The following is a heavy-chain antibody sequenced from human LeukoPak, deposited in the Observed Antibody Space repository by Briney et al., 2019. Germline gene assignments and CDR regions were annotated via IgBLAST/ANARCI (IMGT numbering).Heavy chain of an antibody. D-gene: IGHD2-2*01. V-gene: IGHV3-30*02. CDR3: ARDKWVGYCSSTSCYYDAFDI. CDR2: IRYDGSNK. CDR1: GFTFSSYG. Sequence: GGSLRLSCAASGFTFSSYGMHWVRQAPGKGLEWVAFIRYDGSNKYYADSMKGRFTISRDNAKNTLYLQMNSLRAEDTAVYYCARDKWVGYCSSTSCYYDAFDIWGQGTMVTVSS. J-gene: IGHJ3*02.